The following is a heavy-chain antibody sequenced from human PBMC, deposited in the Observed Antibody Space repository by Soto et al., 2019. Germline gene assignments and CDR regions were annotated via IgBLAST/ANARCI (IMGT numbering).Heavy chain of an antibody. J-gene: IGHJ6*02. D-gene: IGHD3-10*01. CDR2: IYYSGST. CDR1: GGSVSSGTYF. Sequence: SETLSLTCTVSGGSVSSGTYFWSWIRQSPGKRLEWIAYIYYSGSTNYNPSLKSRATISVDTSKSQVSLTLTSVTAAEAAVYYCARSPNYYYYGFDVWGQGTTVTVSS. V-gene: IGHV4-61*01. CDR3: ARSPNYYYYGFDV.